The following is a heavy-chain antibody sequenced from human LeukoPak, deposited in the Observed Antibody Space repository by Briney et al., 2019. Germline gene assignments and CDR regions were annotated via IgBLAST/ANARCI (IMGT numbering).Heavy chain of an antibody. J-gene: IGHJ3*02. CDR1: GFTFSTSA. CDR3: AKGYRGIEAFDI. D-gene: IGHD1-26*01. Sequence: GGSLRLSCAASGFTFSTSAMSWVRQAPGKGLEWVSATTGGGDYTYYADSVKGRFTISRDNPKNAVYLQMNSLRAEDTAVYYCAKGYRGIEAFDIWGQGTMVTVSS. CDR2: TTGGGDYT. V-gene: IGHV3-23*01.